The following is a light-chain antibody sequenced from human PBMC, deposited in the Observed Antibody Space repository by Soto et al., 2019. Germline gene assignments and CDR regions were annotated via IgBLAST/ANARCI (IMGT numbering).Light chain of an antibody. V-gene: IGKV3-11*01. J-gene: IGKJ1*01. Sequence: EIVLTQSPGTLSLSPGERATLYCRASQSVSSYLAWYQQKPGQAPRLLSYHASTRATGISARFSGSGSGTDFTLTISSLEPEDFAVYYCQQRSTWPVTFGQGTKVEVK. CDR2: HAS. CDR3: QQRSTWPVT. CDR1: QSVSSY.